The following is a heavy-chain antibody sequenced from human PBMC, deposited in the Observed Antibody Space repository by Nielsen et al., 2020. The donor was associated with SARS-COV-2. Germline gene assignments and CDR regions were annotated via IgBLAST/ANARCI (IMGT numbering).Heavy chain of an antibody. CDR3: ARAKFYDSGVDP. D-gene: IGHD5/OR15-5a*01. CDR1: GGSISSNTHY. CDR2: VHYSENT. Sequence: SETLSLTCTVSGGSISSNTHYWDWIRQPPGKGLEWLGSVHYSENTYYNPSLKSRVTISVDTPKNQVSLKLSSVTAADTAVYYCARAKFYDSGVDPWGQGTLVTVSS. V-gene: IGHV4-39*01. J-gene: IGHJ5*02.